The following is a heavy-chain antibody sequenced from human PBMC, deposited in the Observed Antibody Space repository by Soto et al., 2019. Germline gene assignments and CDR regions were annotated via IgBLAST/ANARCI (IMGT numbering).Heavy chain of an antibody. Sequence: QVQLVESGGGVVQPGTSLRLSCSASGFTLSGVDMHWVRQAPGKGLEWVAVMSYDGRNQYYADSVKGRFTVSRDSSKSTLYLLMNSLRTEDAAVYYCAKGGWYTSSSRSDCWGQGTLVTVSS. CDR1: GFTLSGVD. V-gene: IGHV3-30*18. CDR3: AKGGWYTSSSRSDC. CDR2: MSYDGRNQ. J-gene: IGHJ4*02. D-gene: IGHD6-6*01.